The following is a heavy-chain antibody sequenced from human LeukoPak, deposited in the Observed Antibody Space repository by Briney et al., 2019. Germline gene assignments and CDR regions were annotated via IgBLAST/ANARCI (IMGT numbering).Heavy chain of an antibody. CDR3: ARGYSSGLHFDY. J-gene: IGHJ4*02. V-gene: IGHV3-53*01. Sequence: GGSLRLSCAASGFTVSSNYMSWVRQAPGKGLEWVSVIYSGGSTYYADSVKGRFTISRDNAKNTLYLQMNSLRAEDTAVYYCARGYSSGLHFDYWGQGTLVTVSS. CDR2: IYSGGST. CDR1: GFTVSSNY. D-gene: IGHD6-19*01.